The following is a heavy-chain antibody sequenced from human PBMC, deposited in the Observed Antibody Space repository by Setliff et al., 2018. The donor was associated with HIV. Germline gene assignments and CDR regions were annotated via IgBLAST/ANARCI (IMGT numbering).Heavy chain of an antibody. CDR3: ASSGDYYYYMDV. D-gene: IGHD2-15*01. Sequence: SETLSLTCAVYGGSFSGYYWSWIRQPPWKGLEWIGNIYSTGSGRTYYSPSLKSRVTVSVDTSKNQFSLKLSSVTAADTAVYYCASSGDYYYYMDVWGKGTTVTVSS. J-gene: IGHJ6*03. CDR2: IYSTGSGRT. CDR1: GGSFSGYY. V-gene: IGHV4-34*01.